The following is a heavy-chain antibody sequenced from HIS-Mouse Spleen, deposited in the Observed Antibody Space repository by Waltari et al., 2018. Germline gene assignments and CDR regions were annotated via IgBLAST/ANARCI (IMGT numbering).Heavy chain of an antibody. J-gene: IGHJ2*01. D-gene: IGHD6-13*01. CDR1: GGSISSSSYY. CDR3: AREIPYSSSWYDWYFDL. Sequence: QLQLQESGPGLVKPSETLSLTCTVSGGSISSSSYYWGWIRQPPGKGLEWIGGIYYRGRTYDNPSLKSRVTISVDTSKNQFSLKLSSVTAADTAVYYCAREIPYSSSWYDWYFDLWGRGTLVTVSS. CDR2: IYYRGRT. V-gene: IGHV4-39*07.